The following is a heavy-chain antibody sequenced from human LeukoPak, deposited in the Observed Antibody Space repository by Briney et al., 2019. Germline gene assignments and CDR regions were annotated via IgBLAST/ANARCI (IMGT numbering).Heavy chain of an antibody. CDR3: ARGPGYYYDTRGVDY. CDR2: ISSSSSYI. CDR1: GFTFSSSN. Sequence: GGSLRLSCAASGFTFSSSNMNWVRQAPGKGLDWVSSISSSSSYIYYADSVKGRFTISRDNAKNSLYLQMNSLRAEDTAVYYCARGPGYYYDTRGVDYWGQGTLVTVSS. V-gene: IGHV3-21*01. D-gene: IGHD3-22*01. J-gene: IGHJ4*02.